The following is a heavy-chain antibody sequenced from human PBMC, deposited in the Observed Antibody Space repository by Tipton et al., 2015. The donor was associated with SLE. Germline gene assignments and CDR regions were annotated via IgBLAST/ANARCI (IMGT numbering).Heavy chain of an antibody. CDR3: ARDWNFWSGPGAFDI. V-gene: IGHV4-4*08. CDR1: GGSISSHY. D-gene: IGHD3-3*01. CDR2: IYTSGST. J-gene: IGHJ3*02. Sequence: TLSLTCTVSGGSISSHYWSWIRQPPGKGLEWIGHIYTSGSTNYNPSLKSRVTISLDTSKNQLSLKLSSVTAADTAVYYCARDWNFWSGPGAFDIWGQGTMVTVSS.